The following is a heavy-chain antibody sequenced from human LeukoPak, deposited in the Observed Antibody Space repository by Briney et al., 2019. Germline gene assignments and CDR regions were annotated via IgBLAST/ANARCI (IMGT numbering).Heavy chain of an antibody. Sequence: SETLSLTCTVSGGSISSSSYYWGWIRQPPGKALEWIGSIYYSGSTYYNPSLKSRVTISVDTSKNQFSLKLSSVTAADTAVYYCARRGRADYVWGSYRSYYFDYWGQGTLVTVSS. V-gene: IGHV4-39*01. CDR3: ARRGRADYVWGSYRSYYFDY. CDR2: IYYSGST. CDR1: GGSISSSSYY. D-gene: IGHD3-16*02. J-gene: IGHJ4*02.